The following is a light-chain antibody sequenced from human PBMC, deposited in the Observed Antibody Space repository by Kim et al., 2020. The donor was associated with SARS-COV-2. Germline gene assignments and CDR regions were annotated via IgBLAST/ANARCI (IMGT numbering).Light chain of an antibody. Sequence: SVSPGQTASITCAGDKLGEKYACWYQQKPGQSPVLVIYQDSKRPSGIPERFSGSNSGNTATLTISGTQAMDEADYYCQAWDSNVVFGGGTKVTVL. V-gene: IGLV3-1*01. CDR1: KLGEKY. CDR3: QAWDSNVV. CDR2: QDS. J-gene: IGLJ2*01.